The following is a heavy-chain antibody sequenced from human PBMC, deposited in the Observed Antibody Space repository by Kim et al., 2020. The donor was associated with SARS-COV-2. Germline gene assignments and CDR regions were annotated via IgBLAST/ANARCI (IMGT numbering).Heavy chain of an antibody. CDR1: GYVFTAYS. CDR2: INVGSGNT. J-gene: IGHJ1*01. Sequence: ASVKVSCKASGYVFTAYSMHWVRQAPGQGPEWIGWINVGSGNTEDAPKFRGRVSITRDTSADTVHLELSGLRPEDTAIYYCARDAEGRFLNPSSPVLWGQ. D-gene: IGHD3-3*01. V-gene: IGHV1-3*01. CDR3: ARDAEGRFLNPSSPVL.